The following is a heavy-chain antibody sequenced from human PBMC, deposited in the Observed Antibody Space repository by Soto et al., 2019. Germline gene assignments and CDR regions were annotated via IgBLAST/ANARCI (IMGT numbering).Heavy chain of an antibody. Sequence: SETLSLTCTVSGGSISSYYWSWIRQPPGKGLEWIGYIYSSGITNYNPSLKSRVTISVDTSKNQFSLRLSSVTAADTAVYYCAREEGGWFDPWGQGTLVTVSS. CDR3: AREEGGWFDP. J-gene: IGHJ5*02. CDR2: IYSSGIT. D-gene: IGHD2-15*01. CDR1: GGSISSYY. V-gene: IGHV4-59*01.